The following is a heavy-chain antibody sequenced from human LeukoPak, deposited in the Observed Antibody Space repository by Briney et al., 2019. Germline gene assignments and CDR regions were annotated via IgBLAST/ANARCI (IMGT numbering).Heavy chain of an antibody. CDR2: IGASGGNT. Sequence: GGSLRLSCAASGFTFRNYVMSWVRQAPGKGPAWVSAIGASGGNTYYADSVKGRLTISRDNSKNTLYLQMSSLRVEDTALYYCAKTSDAGFDPWGQGTLVTVSS. V-gene: IGHV3-23*01. CDR1: GFTFRNYV. J-gene: IGHJ5*02. CDR3: AKTSDAGFDP.